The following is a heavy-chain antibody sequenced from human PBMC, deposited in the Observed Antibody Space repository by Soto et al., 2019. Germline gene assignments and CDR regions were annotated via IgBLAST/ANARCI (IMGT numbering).Heavy chain of an antibody. D-gene: IGHD3-16*02. J-gene: IGHJ4*02. CDR2: ISGSGGST. CDR1: GFTFSSYA. CDR3: ANGRGAVFVYYFDY. V-gene: IGHV3-23*01. Sequence: EVQLLESGGGLVQPGGSLRLSCAASGFTFSSYAMSWVRQAPGKGLEWVSAISGSGGSTYYADSVKGRFTISRDNSENTLYLQMNSLRAEDTAVYYCANGRGAVFVYYFDYWGQGTLVTVSS.